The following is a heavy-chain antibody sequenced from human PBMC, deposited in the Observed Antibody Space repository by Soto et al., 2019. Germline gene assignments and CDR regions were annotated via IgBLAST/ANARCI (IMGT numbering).Heavy chain of an antibody. V-gene: IGHV1-18*01. CDR2: ISAYNGNT. Sequence: ASVKVSCKASGYTFTSYGISWVRQAPGQGLEWMGWISAYNGNTNYAQKLQGRVTMTTDTSTSTAYMELRSLRSDDTAVYYCARDREKVGCSSTSCYGRCYYYMDVWGKGTTVTVSS. D-gene: IGHD2-2*01. CDR1: GYTFTSYG. J-gene: IGHJ6*03. CDR3: ARDREKVGCSSTSCYGRCYYYMDV.